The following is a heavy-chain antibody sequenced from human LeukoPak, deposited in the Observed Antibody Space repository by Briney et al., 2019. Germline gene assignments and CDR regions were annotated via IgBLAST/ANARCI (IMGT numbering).Heavy chain of an antibody. CDR1: GGSIRSYY. V-gene: IGHV4-59*01. J-gene: IGHJ2*01. Sequence: SETLSLTCTVSGGSIRSYYWSWIRQPPGTGLEWIAYIYYSGSTNYNPSLKSRVTISVDTSKNQFSLKLSSVTAADTAVYYCARVYYSNSYDYWYFDLWGRGTLVTVSS. CDR3: ARVYYSNSYDYWYFDL. CDR2: IYYSGST. D-gene: IGHD6-13*01.